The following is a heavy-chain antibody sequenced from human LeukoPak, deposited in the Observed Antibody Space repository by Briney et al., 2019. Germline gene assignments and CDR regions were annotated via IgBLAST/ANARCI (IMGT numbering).Heavy chain of an antibody. CDR2: IKQDGSEK. Sequence: PGGSLRLSCAASGLTSRSYWMSLVRQAPGKRLEWVANIKQDGSEKYYVDSVKGRFTISRDNAKNSLYLQMNSLRAEDTAVYYCARGRGLDYWGQGTLVTVSS. D-gene: IGHD3-16*01. V-gene: IGHV3-7*04. J-gene: IGHJ4*02. CDR3: ARGRGLDY. CDR1: GLTSRSYW.